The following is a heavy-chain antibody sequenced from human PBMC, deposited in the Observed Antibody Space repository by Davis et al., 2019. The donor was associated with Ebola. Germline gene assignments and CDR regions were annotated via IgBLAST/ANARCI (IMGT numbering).Heavy chain of an antibody. J-gene: IGHJ4*02. D-gene: IGHD3-3*01. V-gene: IGHV1-46*01. CDR3: ARGRPDDRYRFLEWLRGFDY. Sequence: ASVKVSCKASGYTFTSYDINWVRQAPGQGLEWMGIINPSGGSTSYAQKFQGRVTMTRDTSTSTVYMELSSLRSEDTAVYYCARGRPDDRYRFLEWLRGFDYWGQGTLVTVSS. CDR2: INPSGGST. CDR1: GYTFTSYD.